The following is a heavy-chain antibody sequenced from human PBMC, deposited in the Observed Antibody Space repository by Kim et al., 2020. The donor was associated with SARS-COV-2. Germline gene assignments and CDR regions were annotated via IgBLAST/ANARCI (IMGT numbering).Heavy chain of an antibody. CDR1: GFTFTGYA. CDR3: MNGGWGWIWDH. V-gene: IGHV3-23*01. CDR2: IDGSDGTT. J-gene: IGHJ4*02. Sequence: GGSLRLSCTTSGFTFTGYAMSWVRQAPGKGLEWVSSIDGSDGTTYYVDSVKGRFTISRDNSKNTLYLQMNSLRADDTAVYYCMNGGWGWIWDHWGPGTRV. D-gene: IGHD2-2*03.